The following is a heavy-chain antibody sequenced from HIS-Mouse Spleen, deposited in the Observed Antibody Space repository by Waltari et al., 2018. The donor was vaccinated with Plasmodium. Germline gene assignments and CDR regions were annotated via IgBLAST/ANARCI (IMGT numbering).Heavy chain of an antibody. V-gene: IGHV1-2*02. D-gene: IGHD6-13*01. CDR3: ARVLGYKAAAGTFVEYFQH. J-gene: IGHJ1*01. Sequence: QVQLVQSGAEVKKPGASVKVYCKASGYTFTGYYMHWVRQAPGQGIEWMGWINPNSGGTNYAQKFQGRVTMTRDTSISTAYMELSRLRSDDTAVYYCARVLGYKAAAGTFVEYFQHWGQGTLVTVSS. CDR2: INPNSGGT. CDR1: GYTFTGYY.